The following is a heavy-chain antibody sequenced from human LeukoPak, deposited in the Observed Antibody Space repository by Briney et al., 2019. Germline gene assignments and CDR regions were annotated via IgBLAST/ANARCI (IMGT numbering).Heavy chain of an antibody. CDR2: IYYSGST. J-gene: IGHJ5*02. CDR1: GGSISSSSYC. CDR3: AKVILTPQTPYNWFDP. V-gene: IGHV4-39*01. Sequence: PSETLSLTCTVSGGSISSSSYCWGWIRQPPGKGLEWIGTIYYSGSTYYNPSLKSRVTISVDTSKNQFSLKLSSVTAADTAVYYCAKVILTPQTPYNWFDPWGQGTLVTVSS. D-gene: IGHD3-10*01.